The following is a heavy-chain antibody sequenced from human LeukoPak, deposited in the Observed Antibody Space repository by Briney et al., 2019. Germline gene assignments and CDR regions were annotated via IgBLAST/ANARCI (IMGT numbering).Heavy chain of an antibody. D-gene: IGHD1/OR15-1a*01. CDR1: GFTFSSFA. J-gene: IGHJ4*02. V-gene: IGHV3-21*01. CDR3: ARVGRGTIRLDY. Sequence: TGGSLRLSCAASGFTFSSFATSWVRQAPGRGLEWVSSISSSSSYIYYADSVKGRFTISRDNAKNSLYLQMNSLRAEDTAVYYCARVGRGTIRLDYWGQGTLVTVSS. CDR2: ISSSSSYI.